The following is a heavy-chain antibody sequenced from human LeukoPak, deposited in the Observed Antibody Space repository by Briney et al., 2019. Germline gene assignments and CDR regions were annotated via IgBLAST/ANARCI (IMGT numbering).Heavy chain of an antibody. D-gene: IGHD2-15*01. J-gene: IGHJ4*02. Sequence: GGSLRLSCAASGFTFSTYAMTWVRQAPGKGLEWVSAIDDKGGTTYAGFVKGRFTVSRDNSKNMLYLQMNSLRVEDTAIYYCAKDWSCSDRGQGTLVTVSS. CDR2: IDDKGGTT. CDR1: GFTFSTYA. CDR3: AKDWSCSD. V-gene: IGHV3-23*01.